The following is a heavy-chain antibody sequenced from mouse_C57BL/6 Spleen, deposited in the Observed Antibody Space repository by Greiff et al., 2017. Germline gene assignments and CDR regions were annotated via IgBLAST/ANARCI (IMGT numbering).Heavy chain of an antibody. CDR2: IYPGDGDT. Sequence: QVQLQQSGAELVKPGASVKISCKASGYAFSSSRMNWVKQRPGKGLEGIGQIYPGDGDTNYNGKFKGKATLTADKASSTADMQISSLTSEDSAVYFCARSGEFPSWFAYWGQGTLVTVSA. D-gene: IGHD3-2*02. V-gene: IGHV1-80*01. CDR1: GYAFSSSR. J-gene: IGHJ3*01. CDR3: ARSGEFPSWFAY.